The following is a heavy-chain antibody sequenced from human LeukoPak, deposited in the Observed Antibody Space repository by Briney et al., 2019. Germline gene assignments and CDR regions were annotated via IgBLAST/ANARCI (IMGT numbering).Heavy chain of an antibody. CDR2: INWNGGAT. Sequence: SCVRQAPRKGREWGFGINWNGGATGYADSVKGRLTISRDNATNSLFLQMNSLRAEDTALYYCATRSRGYSYGGFDYWGQGTLVTVSS. CDR3: ATRSRGYSYGGFDY. V-gene: IGHV3-20*03. J-gene: IGHJ4*02. D-gene: IGHD5-18*01.